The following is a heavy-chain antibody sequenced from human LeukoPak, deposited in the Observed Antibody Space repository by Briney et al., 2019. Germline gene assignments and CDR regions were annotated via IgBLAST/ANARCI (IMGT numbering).Heavy chain of an antibody. D-gene: IGHD5-24*01. CDR3: ARDDGHNYLDY. CDR1: GISVSSNY. V-gene: IGHV3-66*01. J-gene: IGHJ4*02. CDR2: IYSGGRT. Sequence: GGSLRLSCAASGISVSSNYMSWVRQAPGKGLEWVSVIYSGGRTFYADSVKGRFTISRDNSKNTLYLQMSSLRTEDTAVYYCARDDGHNYLDYWGQGTLVTVSS.